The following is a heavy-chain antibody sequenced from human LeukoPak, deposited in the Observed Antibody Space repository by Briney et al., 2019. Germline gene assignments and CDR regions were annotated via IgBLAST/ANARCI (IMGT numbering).Heavy chain of an antibody. V-gene: IGHV1-8*02. J-gene: IGHJ6*03. CDR2: MNPNSGNT. CDR3: ARGSGYRSGWQQLVPLYYYYYMDV. Sequence: ASVKVSCKASGYTFTGYYMHWVRQATGQGLEWMGWMNPNSGNTGYAQKFQGRVTMTRNTSISTAYMELSSLRSEDTAVYYCARGSGYRSGWQQLVPLYYYYYMDVWGKGTTVTISS. D-gene: IGHD6-13*01. CDR1: GYTFTGYY.